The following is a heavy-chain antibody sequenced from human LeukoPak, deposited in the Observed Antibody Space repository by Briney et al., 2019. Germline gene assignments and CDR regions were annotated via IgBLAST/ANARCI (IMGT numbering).Heavy chain of an antibody. CDR2: VNPNRGNT. V-gene: IGHV1-8*01. J-gene: IGHJ4*02. D-gene: IGHD3-10*01. CDR3: ARVKRYGSGSYCMVY. Sequence: ASVKVSCKASGYTFTIYDINWVRQATGQGLEWMGWVNPNRGNTGYAQKFQGRVTMTRNTSISTAYMELSSLRSEDTAVYYCARVKRYGSGSYCMVYWGQGTLVTVSS. CDR1: GYTFTIYD.